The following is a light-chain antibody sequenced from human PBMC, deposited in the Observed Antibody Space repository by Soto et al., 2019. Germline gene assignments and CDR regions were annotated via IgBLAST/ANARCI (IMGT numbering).Light chain of an antibody. J-gene: IGKJ1*01. CDR2: KAS. Sequence: DIQMTQSPSTLSASIGDRDTITCRASQSLSSRLAWYQKKPGNAPKLLIYKASSLESGVPSRFSGSGSGTEFTLTISSLQPDDFATYYCQHYNLYTWTFGQGTKVEIK. CDR1: QSLSSR. V-gene: IGKV1-5*03. CDR3: QHYNLYTWT.